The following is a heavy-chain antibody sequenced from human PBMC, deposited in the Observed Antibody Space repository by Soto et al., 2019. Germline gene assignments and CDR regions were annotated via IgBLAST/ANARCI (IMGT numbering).Heavy chain of an antibody. CDR1: GGSISSYY. V-gene: IGHV4-59*01. CDR2: IHHSGST. Sequence: PSETLSLTCTVSGGSISSYYWSWIRQPPGKGLEWIGYIHHSGSTNNNPSLKSRVTISVDTSKNQFSLKLSSVTAADTAVYYCARGGVIWSMDVWGQGTTVTVSS. D-gene: IGHD3-10*01. J-gene: IGHJ6*02. CDR3: ARGGVIWSMDV.